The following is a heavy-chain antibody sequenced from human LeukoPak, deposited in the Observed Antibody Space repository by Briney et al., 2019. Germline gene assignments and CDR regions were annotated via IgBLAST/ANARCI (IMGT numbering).Heavy chain of an antibody. CDR3: AANSADYNTLGSSYKV. V-gene: IGHV4-61*02. J-gene: IGHJ4*02. CDR1: GGSISSGSYY. Sequence: NPSETLSLTCTVSGGSISSGSYYWSWIRQPAGKGLEWIGRIYTSGSTNYNPSLKSRVTISVDTSKNQFSLKLNSVTAADTAVFYCAANSADYNTLGSSYKVWGQGTLVTVSS. CDR2: IYTSGST. D-gene: IGHD3-10*01.